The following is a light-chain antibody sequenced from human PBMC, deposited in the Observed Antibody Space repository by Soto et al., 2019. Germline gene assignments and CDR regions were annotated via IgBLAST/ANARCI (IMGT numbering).Light chain of an antibody. CDR1: QSVSSY. CDR2: DAS. J-gene: IGKJ3*01. V-gene: IGKV3-11*01. CDR3: QQRSNWPPVFT. Sequence: EIVLTQSPATLSLSPGERATLSCRASQSVSSYLAWYQQKPGQAPRLLIYDASNRATGIPARFSGSGSGTDFTLTISRLEPEDFAVYSCQQRSNWPPVFTFGPGTKVDIK.